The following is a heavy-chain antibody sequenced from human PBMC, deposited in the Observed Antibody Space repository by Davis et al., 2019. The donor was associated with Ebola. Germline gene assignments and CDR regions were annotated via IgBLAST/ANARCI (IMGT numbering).Heavy chain of an antibody. CDR1: GFTFDDYA. J-gene: IGHJ4*02. D-gene: IGHD3-22*01. V-gene: IGHV3-9*01. Sequence: SLKISCAASGFTFDDYAMHWVRQAPGKGLEWVSGISWNSGSIGYADSVKGRFTISRDNAKGSLYLQINSLRAEDTAVYYCARGKPYDSSGFYLNYWGQGTLVTVSS. CDR3: ARGKPYDSSGFYLNY. CDR2: ISWNSGSI.